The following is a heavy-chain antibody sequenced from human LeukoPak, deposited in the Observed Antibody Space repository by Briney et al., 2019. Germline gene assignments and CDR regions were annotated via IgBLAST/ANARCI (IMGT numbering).Heavy chain of an antibody. CDR1: GGSISRYY. V-gene: IGHV4-59*04. D-gene: IGHD4-23*01. Sequence: SETLSLTCTVSGGSISRYYWSWIRQPPGKGPEWIGTIYYSGTTYYNPSLKSRVTVSVDTSKNQFSLRLSSVTAADTAVYFCARYVVTRGYSFDYWGQGTLVTVSS. J-gene: IGHJ4*02. CDR3: ARYVVTRGYSFDY. CDR2: IYYSGTT.